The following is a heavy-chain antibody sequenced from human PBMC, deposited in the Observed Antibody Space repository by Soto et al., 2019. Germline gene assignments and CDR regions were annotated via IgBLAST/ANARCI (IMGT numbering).Heavy chain of an antibody. CDR2: INHSGST. V-gene: IGHV4-34*01. Sequence: QVQLQQWGAGLLKPSETLSLTCAVYGGSFSGYYWSWIHQPPGKGLEWIGEINHSGSTNYNPSLKSRVTISVDTSKNQFSLKLSSVTAADTAVYYCARVGRFLGWFDPWGQGTLVTVSS. CDR3: ARVGRFLGWFDP. J-gene: IGHJ5*02. D-gene: IGHD3-3*01. CDR1: GGSFSGYY.